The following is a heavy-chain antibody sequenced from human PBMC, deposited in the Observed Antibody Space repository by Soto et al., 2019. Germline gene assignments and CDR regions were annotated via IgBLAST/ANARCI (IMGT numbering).Heavy chain of an antibody. CDR2: IWYDGSNK. D-gene: IGHD3-10*01. CDR1: GFTFSSYG. V-gene: IGHV3-33*01. CDR3: ARDERGSGTRYYYYYYMDV. Sequence: VQLVESGGGVVQPGRSLRLSCAASGFTFSSYGMHWVRQAPGKGLEWVAVIWYDGSNKYYADSVKGRFTISRDNSKNTLYLQMNSLRAEDTAVYYCARDERGSGTRYYYYYYMDVWGKGTTVTVSS. J-gene: IGHJ6*03.